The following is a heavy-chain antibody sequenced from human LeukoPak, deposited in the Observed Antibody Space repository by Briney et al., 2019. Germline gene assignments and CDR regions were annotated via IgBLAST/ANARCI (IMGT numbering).Heavy chain of an antibody. D-gene: IGHD2-2*01. J-gene: IGHJ5*02. CDR1: GFTFDDYG. CDR3: ARFCDCSSTSCYPNWFDP. Sequence: PGGSLRLSCAASGFTFDDYGMSWARQAPGKGLEWVSGINRNGSSTGYADSVKGRFTISRDNAKNSLYLQMNSLRAEDTAFYYCARFCDCSSTSCYPNWFDPWGQGTLVTLSS. CDR2: INRNGSST. V-gene: IGHV3-20*04.